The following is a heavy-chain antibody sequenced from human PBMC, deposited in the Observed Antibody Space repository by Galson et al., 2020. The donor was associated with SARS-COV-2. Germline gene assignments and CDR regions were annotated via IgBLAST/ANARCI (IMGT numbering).Heavy chain of an antibody. D-gene: IGHD3-10*01. CDR2: ISYDGINK. V-gene: IGHV3-30*18. CDR1: GFTFSNHG. J-gene: IGHJ2*01. Sequence: PGGSLRLSYAASGFTFSNHGMHWVRQAPGKGLEWVAVISYDGINKDYVDSVKGRFIISRENSKKTLYLQMNSLTVEDTAVYYCAKAYGSRSNWYFDLWGRGTLVTVSS. CDR3: AKAYGSRSNWYFDL.